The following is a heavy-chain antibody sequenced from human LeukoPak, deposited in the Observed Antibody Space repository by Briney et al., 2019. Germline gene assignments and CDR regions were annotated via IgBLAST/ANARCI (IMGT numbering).Heavy chain of an antibody. CDR1: GFTFNNYA. CDR3: ARNQDSSWYYYYMDV. CDR2: ITGSGGST. J-gene: IGHJ6*03. Sequence: GASLKISCASSGFTFNNYAMSWVRQAPGKGLEWVSTITGSGGSTYSADSVKGRLTISRDNSKNTLYLQMNSLRADDTALYYCARNQDSSWYYYYMDVWGKGTTVTVSS. D-gene: IGHD6-13*01. V-gene: IGHV3-23*01.